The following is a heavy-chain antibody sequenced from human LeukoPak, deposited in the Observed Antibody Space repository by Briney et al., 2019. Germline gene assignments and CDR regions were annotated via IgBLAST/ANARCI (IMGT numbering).Heavy chain of an antibody. D-gene: IGHD3-22*01. CDR1: GGPINSGAGSHY. Sequence: SQTLSLTCSVPGGPINSGAGSHYWTWIRQPAGKGLEWIGRIYPSGYSNYNPSLKSRVVMSVDASKNQFSLQLNSVTAADTAVYCYARGIVVINWFDLWGQGALVTVAS. CDR3: ARGIVVINWFDL. J-gene: IGHJ5*02. V-gene: IGHV4-61*02. CDR2: IYPSGYS.